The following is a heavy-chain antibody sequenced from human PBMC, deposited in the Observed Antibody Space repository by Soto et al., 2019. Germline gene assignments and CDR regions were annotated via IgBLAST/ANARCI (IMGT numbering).Heavy chain of an antibody. D-gene: IGHD6-19*01. CDR3: ARDEQQWLVSPTDY. Sequence: SLRLSCAASGFTFSSYAMHWVRQAPGKGLEWVAVISYDGSNKYYADSVKGRFTISRDNSKNTLYLQMNSLRAEDTAVYYCARDEQQWLVSPTDYWGQGTLVTVSS. CDR1: GFTFSSYA. CDR2: ISYDGSNK. V-gene: IGHV3-30-3*01. J-gene: IGHJ4*02.